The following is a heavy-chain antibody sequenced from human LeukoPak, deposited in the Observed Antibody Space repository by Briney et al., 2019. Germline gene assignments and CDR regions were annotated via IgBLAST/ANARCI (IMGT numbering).Heavy chain of an antibody. D-gene: IGHD5-12*01. CDR3: ARRGRKWLGY. Sequence: SETLSLTCAVYGGSFSGYYWSWLRQPPGKGLEWIGEINHSGSTNDNPSLKSRVTISVDTSKNQFSLKLSSVTAADTAVYYCARRGRKWLGYWGQGTLVTVSS. J-gene: IGHJ4*02. V-gene: IGHV4-34*01. CDR1: GGSFSGYY. CDR2: INHSGST.